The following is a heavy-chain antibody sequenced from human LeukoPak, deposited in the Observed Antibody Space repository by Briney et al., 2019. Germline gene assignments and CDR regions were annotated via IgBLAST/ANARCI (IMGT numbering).Heavy chain of an antibody. V-gene: IGHV3-23*01. CDR1: GFTFSSYA. D-gene: IGHD2-2*01. Sequence: PGGSLRLSCAASGFTFSSYAMSWVRQAPGKGLEWVSAISGSGGSTYYADSVKGRFTISRDNSKNTLYLQMNSLRAEDTAVYYCAKVYCSSTSCPKDYRGQGTLVTVSS. J-gene: IGHJ4*02. CDR2: ISGSGGST. CDR3: AKVYCSSTSCPKDY.